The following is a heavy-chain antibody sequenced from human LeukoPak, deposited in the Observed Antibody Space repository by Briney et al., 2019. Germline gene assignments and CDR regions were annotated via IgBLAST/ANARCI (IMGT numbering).Heavy chain of an antibody. CDR3: ARENYYDSSGYYPYAFDI. Sequence: PGGSLRLSCAASGFTFSSYSMNWVRQAPGKGLEWVSSISSSSSYIYYADSVKGRFTISRDNPKNSLYLQMNSLRAEDTAVYYCARENYYDSSGYYPYAFDIWGQGTMVTVSS. CDR2: ISSSSSYI. J-gene: IGHJ3*02. CDR1: GFTFSSYS. V-gene: IGHV3-21*01. D-gene: IGHD3-22*01.